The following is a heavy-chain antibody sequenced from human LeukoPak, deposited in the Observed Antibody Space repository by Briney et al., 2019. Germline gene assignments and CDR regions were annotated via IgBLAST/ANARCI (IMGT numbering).Heavy chain of an antibody. CDR3: ASNSLTRAKGTDY. J-gene: IGHJ4*02. D-gene: IGHD3-9*01. Sequence: GGSLRLSCAASGFTFSSYAMHWVRQAPGKGLEWVSGISGSGGSTYYADSVKGRFTISRDNSKNTLYLQMNSLRVEDTAVYYCASNSLTRAKGTDYWGQGTLVTVSS. CDR2: ISGSGGST. V-gene: IGHV3-23*01. CDR1: GFTFSSYA.